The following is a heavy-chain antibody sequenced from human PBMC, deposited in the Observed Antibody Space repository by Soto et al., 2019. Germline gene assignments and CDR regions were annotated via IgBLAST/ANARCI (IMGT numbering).Heavy chain of an antibody. V-gene: IGHV3-21*01. Sequence: GGSLRLSCAASGFTFSSYSMNWVRQAPGKGLEWVSSISSSSSYIYYADSVKGRFTISRDNAKNSLYLQMNSLRAEDTAVYYCARDRCSSTSCHTETYGMDVWGQGTTVTVSS. CDR3: ARDRCSSTSCHTETYGMDV. J-gene: IGHJ6*02. D-gene: IGHD2-2*02. CDR1: GFTFSSYS. CDR2: ISSSSSYI.